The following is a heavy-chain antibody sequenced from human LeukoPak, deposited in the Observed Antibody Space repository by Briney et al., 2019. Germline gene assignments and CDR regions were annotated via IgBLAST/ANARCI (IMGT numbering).Heavy chain of an antibody. Sequence: SETLRLACTVSGGSISSSSYYWGWIRQPPGKGLEWIGSIYYSGSTYYNPSLKSRVSISVDTSKNQFSLKVSSVTAADTAVYYCARLSKGRYFDYIFDYWGQGTLVSVSS. CDR3: ARLSKGRYFDYIFDY. CDR1: GGSISSSSYY. D-gene: IGHD3-9*01. V-gene: IGHV4-39*01. J-gene: IGHJ4*02. CDR2: IYYSGST.